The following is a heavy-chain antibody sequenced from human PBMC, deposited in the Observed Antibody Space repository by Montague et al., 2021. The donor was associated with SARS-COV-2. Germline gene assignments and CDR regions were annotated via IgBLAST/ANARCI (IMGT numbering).Heavy chain of an antibody. V-gene: IGHV4-59*08. CDR3: ARHPIGSFPRYGMDV. D-gene: IGHD2-15*01. Sequence: SETLSLTCTVPGGSISSYYWSWIRQPPGKGLEWIGYIYYSGSTNXNPSLKSRVTISVDTSKNQFSLKLSSVTAADTAVYYCARHPIGSFPRYGMDVWGQGTTVTVSS. J-gene: IGHJ6*02. CDR1: GGSISSYY. CDR2: IYYSGST.